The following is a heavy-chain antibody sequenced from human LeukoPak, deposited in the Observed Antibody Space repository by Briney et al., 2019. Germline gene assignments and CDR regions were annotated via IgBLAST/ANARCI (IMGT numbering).Heavy chain of an antibody. J-gene: IGHJ4*02. CDR2: LSGSGGST. CDR3: AKGTFGTSDY. V-gene: IGHV3-23*01. CDR1: GFTFRNYA. D-gene: IGHD3-16*01. Sequence: PGGSLRLSCAASGFTFRNYAMSWVRQAPGKGLEWVSALSGSGGSTYYADSVKGRFTISRDNSENTLYLQMNSLRAEDTAVYYCAKGTFGTSDYWGQGTLVTVPS.